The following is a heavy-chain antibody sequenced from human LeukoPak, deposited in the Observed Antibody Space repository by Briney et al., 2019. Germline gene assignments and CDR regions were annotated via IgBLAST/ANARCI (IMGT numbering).Heavy chain of an antibody. CDR3: ARHLGYSNYAYYYYYMDV. D-gene: IGHD4-11*01. CDR2: IYPGDSDT. Sequence: GESLKISCKGSGYRFTSYWIDWVRQMPGKGLEWMGIIYPGDSDTRYSPSFQGQVTISADRSINTAYLQWSSLKASDTAIYYCARHLGYSNYAYYYYYMDVWGKGTTVTVSS. V-gene: IGHV5-51*01. CDR1: GYRFTSYW. J-gene: IGHJ6*03.